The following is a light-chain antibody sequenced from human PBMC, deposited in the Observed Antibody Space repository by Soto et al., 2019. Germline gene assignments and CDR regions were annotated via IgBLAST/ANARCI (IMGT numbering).Light chain of an antibody. V-gene: IGLV2-14*03. CDR3: TSFTKSTTRV. J-gene: IGLJ1*01. CDR2: DVN. CDR1: SSDVGAYNY. Sequence: QSALTQPASVSGSPGQSITISCTGTSSDVGAYNYVSWYQQHPGKAPKLMIYDVNNRPSGVSIRFSGSKSGNTASLTISGLQAEDEADYYCTSFTKSTTRVFGTGTQLTVL.